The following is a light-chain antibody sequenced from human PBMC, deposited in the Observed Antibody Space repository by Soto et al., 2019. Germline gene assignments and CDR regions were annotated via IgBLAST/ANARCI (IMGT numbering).Light chain of an antibody. CDR1: SSDVGGYKY. CDR3: SSYTSSSTVV. Sequence: QSVLTQPASVCGSPGQPITISCTGTSSDVGGYKYVSWHQQHPGKAPKLMIYEVSNRPSGVSNRFSGSKSGNTASLTISGLQAEDEADYYCSSYTSSSTVVFGGGTKVTVL. J-gene: IGLJ2*01. V-gene: IGLV2-14*01. CDR2: EVS.